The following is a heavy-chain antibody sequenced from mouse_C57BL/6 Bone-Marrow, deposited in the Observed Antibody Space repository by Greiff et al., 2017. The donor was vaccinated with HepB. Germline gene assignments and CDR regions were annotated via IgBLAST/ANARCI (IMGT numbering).Heavy chain of an antibody. D-gene: IGHD1-1*01. J-gene: IGHJ2*01. Sequence: QVQLQQPGAELVKPGASVKLSCKASGYTFTSYWMHWVKQRPGQGLEWIGMIHPNSGSTNYNEKFKSKATLTVDKSSSTAYMQLSSLTSEDSAVYYCARSYYYGISYGYWGQGTTLTVSS. CDR3: ARSYYYGISYGY. CDR1: GYTFTSYW. CDR2: IHPNSGST. V-gene: IGHV1-64*01.